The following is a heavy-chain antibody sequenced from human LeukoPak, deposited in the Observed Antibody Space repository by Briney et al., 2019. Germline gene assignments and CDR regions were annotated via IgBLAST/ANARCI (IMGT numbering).Heavy chain of an antibody. CDR3: ARDRYIVATEFDY. D-gene: IGHD5-12*01. J-gene: IGHJ4*02. CDR2: INPSGGST. V-gene: IGHV1-46*01. Sequence: ASVKVSCKASGYTFTSYYMHWVRQAPGQGLEWMGIINPSGGSTSYAQKFQGRVTMTRDMSTSTVYMELSSLRSDDTAVYYCARDRYIVATEFDYWGQGTLVTVSS. CDR1: GYTFTSYY.